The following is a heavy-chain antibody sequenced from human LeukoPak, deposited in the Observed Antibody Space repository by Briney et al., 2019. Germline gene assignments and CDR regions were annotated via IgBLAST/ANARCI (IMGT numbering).Heavy chain of an antibody. J-gene: IGHJ4*02. Sequence: SETLSLTCTVSGGSISSYYWSWIRQPPGKGLEWIGYIYTSGSTNYNPSLKSRVTISVDTSKNQFSRKLSSVTAADTAVYYCARHGIRDRFLYYFDYWGQGTLVTVSS. CDR2: IYTSGST. CDR1: GGSISSYY. D-gene: IGHD2-21*01. CDR3: ARHGIRDRFLYYFDY. V-gene: IGHV4-4*09.